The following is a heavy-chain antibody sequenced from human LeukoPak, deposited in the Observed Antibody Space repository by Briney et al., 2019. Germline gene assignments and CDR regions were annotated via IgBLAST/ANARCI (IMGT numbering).Heavy chain of an antibody. J-gene: IGHJ4*02. V-gene: IGHV4-59*01. CDR2: IYYSGST. Sequence: SETLSLTCTVSGGSISSYYWSLIRQPAGKGLEWIGYIYYSGSTNYNPSLKSRVTIPVDTSKNQFSLKLSSVTAADTAVYYCARGFGNYYDSSGHDYWGQGTLVTVSS. CDR1: GGSISSYY. CDR3: ARGFGNYYDSSGHDY. D-gene: IGHD3-22*01.